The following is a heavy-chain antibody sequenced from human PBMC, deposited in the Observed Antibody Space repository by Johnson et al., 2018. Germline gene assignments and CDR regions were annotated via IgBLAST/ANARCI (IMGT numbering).Heavy chain of an antibody. Sequence: EVQLVESVGGLVQPGGSLRLSCAASGFSFNNFAMAWVRQAPGKGLEWVSTLGGSGVNTYYADSVMGRFTIARDNSKNTMYLQMNSLGAEDTAGYFCAKAGYFDNSGLFWGQGTMVIGSS. J-gene: IGHJ3*01. CDR1: GFSFNNFA. CDR3: AKAGYFDNSGLF. CDR2: LGGSGVNT. D-gene: IGHD3-9*01. V-gene: IGHV3-23*04.